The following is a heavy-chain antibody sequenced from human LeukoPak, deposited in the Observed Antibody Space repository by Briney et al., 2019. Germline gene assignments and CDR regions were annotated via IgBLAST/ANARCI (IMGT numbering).Heavy chain of an antibody. D-gene: IGHD6-6*01. Sequence: GGSLRLSCAASGFTFSSYWMNWVRQAPGRGLEWVANIKQGGSEKYYVDSVKGRFTISRDNAKNSLYLQMNSLRAEDTALYYCARGTNIAAAIFDYWGQGTLVTFSS. CDR2: IKQGGSEK. V-gene: IGHV3-7*04. J-gene: IGHJ4*02. CDR1: GFTFSSYW. CDR3: ARGTNIAAAIFDY.